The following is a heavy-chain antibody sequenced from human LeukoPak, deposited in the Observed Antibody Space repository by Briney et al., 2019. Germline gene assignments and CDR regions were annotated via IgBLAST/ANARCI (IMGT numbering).Heavy chain of an antibody. CDR1: GYSISSTNW. D-gene: IGHD5-24*01. V-gene: IGHV4-28*05. J-gene: IGHJ4*02. Sequence: SDTLSLTCTVSGYSISSTNWWGWIRQPPGKGLEWIGYIFYSGNIYYNPSLKSRLTMSIDTSKNQFSLNLRSVTAADTAIYYCARLQFNFQYWGLGTVVTVSS. CDR3: ARLQFNFQY. CDR2: IFYSGNI.